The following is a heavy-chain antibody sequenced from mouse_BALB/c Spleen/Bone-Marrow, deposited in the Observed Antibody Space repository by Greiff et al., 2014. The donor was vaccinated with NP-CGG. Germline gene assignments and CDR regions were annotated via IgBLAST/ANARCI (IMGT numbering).Heavy chain of an antibody. J-gene: IGHJ4*01. CDR1: GYSFTGYT. CDR2: INPYNGGT. V-gene: IGHV1-18*01. D-gene: IGHD1-1*01. Sequence: VQLKESGPELAKPGASMKISCKASGYSFTGYTMNWVKQSHGKNLEWIGLINPYNGGTSYNQKFMGKATLTVDKSSSTAYMELLSLTSEDSAVYYCARWDYYGYAMDYWGQGTSVTVSS. CDR3: ARWDYYGYAMDY.